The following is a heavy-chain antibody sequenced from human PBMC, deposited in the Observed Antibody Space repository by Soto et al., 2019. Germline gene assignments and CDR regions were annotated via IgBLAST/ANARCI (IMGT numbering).Heavy chain of an antibody. D-gene: IGHD2-21*02. Sequence: ASVKVSCKASGYTFTSYGISWVRQAPGQGLEWMGWISAYNGNANYAQKLQGRVTMTTDTSTSTAYMELRSLRSDDTAVYYCARDFHCGGDCYSGYYYGMDVWGQGTTVTVSS. CDR2: ISAYNGNA. V-gene: IGHV1-18*04. CDR3: ARDFHCGGDCYSGYYYGMDV. CDR1: GYTFTSYG. J-gene: IGHJ6*02.